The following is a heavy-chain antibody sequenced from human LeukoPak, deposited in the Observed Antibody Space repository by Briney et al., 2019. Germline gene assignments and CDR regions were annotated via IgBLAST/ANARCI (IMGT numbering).Heavy chain of an antibody. J-gene: IGHJ4*02. Sequence: GGSLRLSCEAAGFTFSSYWMHWVRQAPGQGLVWVSRISSDGSSTSYADSVKGRFTISRDNAKNTLYPQMNSLRAEDTAVYYCASALRASGGYYSVGDYWGQGTLVTVSS. V-gene: IGHV3-74*01. D-gene: IGHD3-22*01. CDR2: ISSDGSST. CDR3: ASALRASGGYYSVGDY. CDR1: GFTFSSYW.